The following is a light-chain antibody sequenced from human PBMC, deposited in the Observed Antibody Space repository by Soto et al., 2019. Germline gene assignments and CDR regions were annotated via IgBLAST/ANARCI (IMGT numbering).Light chain of an antibody. Sequence: DIQLTQSPSTLSAYVGDRVTITCRARQSISRWLAWYQQKPGKAPKLLIYDASILESGVPSRFSGSGSGTDFTLTISCLQSEDFATYYCQQYYSYPITFGQGTRLEIK. V-gene: IGKV1-5*01. CDR1: QSISRW. CDR3: QQYYSYPIT. CDR2: DAS. J-gene: IGKJ5*01.